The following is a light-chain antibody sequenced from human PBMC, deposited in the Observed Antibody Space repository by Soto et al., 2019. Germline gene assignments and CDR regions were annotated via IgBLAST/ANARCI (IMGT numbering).Light chain of an antibody. CDR2: AAS. CDR1: QSISRY. V-gene: IGKV1-39*01. J-gene: IGKJ3*01. CDR3: QQSDRTSFT. Sequence: DIQMTQSPSSLSASVGDRVTITCRASQSISRYLSWYQQKPGKAPKLLIYAASILQSGVPSRFIGSGSGTDFTLTISSLQPEDFRTYYYQQSDRTSFTFGPGTKVDL.